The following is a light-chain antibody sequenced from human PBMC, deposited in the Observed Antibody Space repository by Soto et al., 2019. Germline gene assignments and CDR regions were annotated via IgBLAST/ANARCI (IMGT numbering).Light chain of an antibody. V-gene: IGLV2-14*01. J-gene: IGLJ1*01. CDR3: SSYTSSSTLLYV. CDR2: EVS. CDR1: SSDVGGYNY. Sequence: QSVLTQPASVSGSPGQSITISCAGTSSDVGGYNYVSWYQQHPGKAPKLMIYEVSNRPSGVSNRFSGSKSGNTASLTISGLQAEDEADYYCSSYTSSSTLLYVFGTGTKVTVI.